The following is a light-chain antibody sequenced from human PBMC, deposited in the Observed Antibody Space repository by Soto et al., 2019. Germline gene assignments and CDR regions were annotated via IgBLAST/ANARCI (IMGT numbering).Light chain of an antibody. CDR2: DAS. CDR1: QSISNR. Sequence: DIQMTQSPSTLSASVGDRVTITCRASQSISNRLAWYQQKPGKAPKVVIYDASSLESGVPSRFSGSGSGTEFILTINSLQPDDFATYCCQHYGGMWAVGQGTKVDSK. J-gene: IGKJ1*01. V-gene: IGKV1-5*01. CDR3: QHYGGMWA.